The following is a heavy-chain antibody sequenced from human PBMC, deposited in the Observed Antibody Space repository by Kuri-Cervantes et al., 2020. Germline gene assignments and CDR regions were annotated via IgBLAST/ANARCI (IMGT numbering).Heavy chain of an antibody. D-gene: IGHD3-22*01. CDR3: ARVWSYYYDSSGYLWFDP. J-gene: IGHJ5*02. V-gene: IGHV1-18*01. CDR2: ISAYNGNT. CDR1: GYTFTSYG. Sequence: ASVKVSCKASGYTFTSYGISWVRQAPGQGLEWMGWISAYNGNTNYAQKLQGRVTMTTDTSTSTAYMELRSLRSDDTAVYYCARVWSYYYDSSGYLWFDPWGQRTLVTVSS.